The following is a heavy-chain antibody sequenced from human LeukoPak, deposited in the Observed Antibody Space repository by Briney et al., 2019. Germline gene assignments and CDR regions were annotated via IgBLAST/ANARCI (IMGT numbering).Heavy chain of an antibody. Sequence: SETLSLTCAVYGGSFSGYYWSWIRQPPGKGLEWIGEINHSGSTNYNPSLKSRVTISVDTSKNQFSLKLSSVTAADTAVYYCARGVPGAVAGTSFDYWGQGTLVTVSS. CDR2: INHSGST. D-gene: IGHD6-19*01. J-gene: IGHJ4*02. CDR3: ARGVPGAVAGTSFDY. CDR1: GGSFSGYY. V-gene: IGHV4-34*01.